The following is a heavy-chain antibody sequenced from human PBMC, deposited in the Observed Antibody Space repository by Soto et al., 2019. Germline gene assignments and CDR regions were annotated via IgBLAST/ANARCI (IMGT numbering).Heavy chain of an antibody. V-gene: IGHV4-4*07. D-gene: IGHD3-3*01. J-gene: IGHJ4*02. Sequence: SETLALTCSVSGGSLSKYYWSWIRQPAGKGLEWIGRISTSGHVVSKVSLRSRLTMSVDMSNNHFSLKLTSVTTADTAVYYCARDNNDFWSLYPLAFDYWGQGALVTAPQ. CDR3: ARDNNDFWSLYPLAFDY. CDR2: ISTSGHV. CDR1: GGSLSKYY.